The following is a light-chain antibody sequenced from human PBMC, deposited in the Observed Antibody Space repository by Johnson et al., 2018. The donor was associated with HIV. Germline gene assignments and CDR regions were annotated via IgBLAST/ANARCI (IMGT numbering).Light chain of an antibody. CDR2: EDN. V-gene: IGLV1-51*02. J-gene: IGLJ1*01. Sequence: QFVLTQPPSVSAAPGQTVNISCSGNVSNIESYFVSWYQQLPGAAPTLLIYEDNKRPSGIPDRFSGSKSGAPATLGITGLQTGDEADYYCGIWDASLSPLYVFGTGTTITVL. CDR3: GIWDASLSPLYV. CDR1: VSNIESYF.